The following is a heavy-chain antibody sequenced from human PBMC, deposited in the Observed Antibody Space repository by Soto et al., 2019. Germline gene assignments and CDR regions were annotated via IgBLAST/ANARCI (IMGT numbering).Heavy chain of an antibody. CDR3: ARVVVGSRLSLDY. J-gene: IGHJ4*02. V-gene: IGHV1-69*01. Sequence: QVQLVPYGAEVKKPGSSVTVSGKASGGTFSSYTISWVRQAPGQGLEWMAGLSPICGTPIYAQKFQDRVTITADDSTMTAYMEMNRLTSEDTAVYYCARVVVGSRLSLDYWGQGTLVTLSS. CDR2: LSPICGTP. CDR1: GGTFSSYT. D-gene: IGHD1-26*01.